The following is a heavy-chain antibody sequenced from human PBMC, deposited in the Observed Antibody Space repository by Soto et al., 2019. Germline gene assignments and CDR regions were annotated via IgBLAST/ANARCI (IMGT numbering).Heavy chain of an antibody. Sequence: SETLSLTCAVSGGSFGGYYWSCIRQPPGKGLEWIGEIRQGGSTNYNPSLKSRVTMSVDTTKKQLSLRRTSVTAADTAIYYCATLYYYGSGSDDYYYGLDVLSQGATVTVSS. J-gene: IGHJ6*02. D-gene: IGHD3-10*01. CDR2: IRQGGST. CDR3: ATLYYYGSGSDDYYYGLDV. V-gene: IGHV4-34*01. CDR1: GGSFGGYY.